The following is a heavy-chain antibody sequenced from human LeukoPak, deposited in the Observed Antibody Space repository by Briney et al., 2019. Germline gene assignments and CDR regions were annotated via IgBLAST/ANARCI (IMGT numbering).Heavy chain of an antibody. CDR2: INPNSGGT. Sequence: GASVKVSCKASGYTFAGYYMHWVRQAPGQGLEWMGWINPNSGGTNYAQKFQGRVTMTRDTSISTAYMELSRLRSDGTAVYYCARDKLELTRSWFDPWGQGTLVTVSS. J-gene: IGHJ5*02. V-gene: IGHV1-2*02. CDR1: GYTFAGYY. CDR3: ARDKLELTRSWFDP. D-gene: IGHD1-7*01.